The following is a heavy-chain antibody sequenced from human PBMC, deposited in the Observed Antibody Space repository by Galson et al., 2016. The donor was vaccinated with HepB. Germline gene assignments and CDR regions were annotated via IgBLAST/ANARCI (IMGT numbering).Heavy chain of an antibody. D-gene: IGHD3-10*01. Sequence: SVKVSCKAPGDSFRKYAISWVRQAPGQGLEWMGGIIPMFGTANYAQKFRGRVTITAAESTNTAYMELSSLRSEDTAVYCCARDSRYGSGSYYGEDYYYGMDVWGQGTTVAVSS. V-gene: IGHV1-69*13. CDR2: IIPMFGTA. J-gene: IGHJ6*02. CDR1: GDSFRKYA. CDR3: ARDSRYGSGSYYGEDYYYGMDV.